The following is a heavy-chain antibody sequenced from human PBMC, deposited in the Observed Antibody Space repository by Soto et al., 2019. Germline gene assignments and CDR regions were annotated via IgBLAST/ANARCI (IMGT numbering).Heavy chain of an antibody. D-gene: IGHD2-21*02. CDR3: ARGGDPDY. CDR1: GFTFNYYW. CDR2: IQSDGSSP. V-gene: IGHV3-74*01. Sequence: EVQLVESGGGLVQPGGSLRLSCVASGFTFNYYWMHWVRQAPGKGLVWVSRIQSDGSSPDYVDSVKGRFTISRDNAKNTLSLQMNNLRAEDTAVYYCARGGDPDYWGQGTVVTVSS. J-gene: IGHJ4*02.